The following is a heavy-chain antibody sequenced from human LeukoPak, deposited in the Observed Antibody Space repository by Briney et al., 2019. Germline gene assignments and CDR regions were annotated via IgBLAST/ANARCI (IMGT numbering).Heavy chain of an antibody. D-gene: IGHD1-7*01. J-gene: IGHJ3*02. V-gene: IGHV1-69*05. CDR3: ARGTPHAFDI. CDR1: GGTFSSYA. CDR2: IIPIFGTA. Sequence: ASVKVSCKASGGTFSSYAISWVRQAPGQGLEWMGGIIPIFGTANYAQKFQGRVTITTDESTSTAYMELSSLRSEDTAVYCCARGTPHAFDIWGQGTMVTVSS.